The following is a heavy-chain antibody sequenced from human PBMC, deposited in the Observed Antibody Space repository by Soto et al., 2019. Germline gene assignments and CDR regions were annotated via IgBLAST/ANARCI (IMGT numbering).Heavy chain of an antibody. CDR1: GYGFTNYG. J-gene: IGHJ4*02. CDR3: ANERDVDD. Sequence: QVHLVQSGAEVKKPGASVKVSCKGSGYGFTNYGITWVRQAPGQGLEWMAWISAHNGNTNYAQKLQGRVTGTRDTSKSNAQMEQRSLNYDDRVVYYCANERDVDDWGQGALVTVSS. V-gene: IGHV1-18*01. CDR2: ISAHNGNT.